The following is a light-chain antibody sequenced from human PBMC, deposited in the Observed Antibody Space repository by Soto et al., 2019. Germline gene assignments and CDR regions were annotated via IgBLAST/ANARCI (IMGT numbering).Light chain of an antibody. CDR3: LQDNMYPLT. J-gene: IGKJ4*01. Sequence: AIHMTQSPSSLSASVGYRFTITCRASQDIRNDLGWYQQKPGKAPKVLIYDTYTLQSGVPSRFRGSRSGTDFTLTISSLQPEDIATYYCLQDNMYPLTFGGGTKVDIK. V-gene: IGKV1-6*01. CDR1: QDIRND. CDR2: DTY.